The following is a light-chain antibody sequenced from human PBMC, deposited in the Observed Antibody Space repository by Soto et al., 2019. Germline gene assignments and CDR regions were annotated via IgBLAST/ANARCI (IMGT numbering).Light chain of an antibody. Sequence: DIQMTQSSSSLSASVGDRVTITCRASQSITTYLNWYQQKPGKAPKLLIYGASSLQSGVPSRFSGSGSGTDLTLTISSLQPEDFATYYCQHSYNTPRTFGGGTKVETK. V-gene: IGKV1-39*01. CDR3: QHSYNTPRT. CDR1: QSITTY. CDR2: GAS. J-gene: IGKJ4*01.